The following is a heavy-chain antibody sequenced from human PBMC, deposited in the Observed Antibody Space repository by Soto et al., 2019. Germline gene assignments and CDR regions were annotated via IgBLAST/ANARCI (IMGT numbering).Heavy chain of an antibody. V-gene: IGHV3-23*01. Sequence: HPGGSLRLSCAASGFTFSSYAMSWVRQAPGKGLEWASAISGSGGSTYYADSVKGRFTISRDNSKNTLYLQMNSLRAEDTAVYYCAKDSYYYYYGMDVWGQGTTVTVSS. CDR3: AKDSYYYYYGMDV. J-gene: IGHJ6*02. CDR1: GFTFSSYA. CDR2: ISGSGGST.